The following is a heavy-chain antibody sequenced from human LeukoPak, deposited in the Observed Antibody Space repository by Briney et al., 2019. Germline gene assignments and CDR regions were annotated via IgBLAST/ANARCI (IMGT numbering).Heavy chain of an antibody. CDR2: INHSGST. J-gene: IGHJ4*02. CDR3: ARDLDMYSSSSY. CDR1: GGSFSGYY. D-gene: IGHD6-13*01. Sequence: KSSETLSLTCAVYGGSFSGYYWSWIRQPPGKGLEWIGEINHSGSTNYNPSLKSRVTISVDTSKNQFSLKLSSVTAADTAVYYCARDLDMYSSSSYWGQGTLVTVSS. V-gene: IGHV4-34*01.